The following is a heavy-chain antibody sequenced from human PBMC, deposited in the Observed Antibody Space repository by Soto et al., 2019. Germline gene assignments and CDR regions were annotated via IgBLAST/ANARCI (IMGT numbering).Heavy chain of an antibody. CDR2: LSDGGSS. J-gene: IGHJ4*02. V-gene: IGHV3-53*01. Sequence: PGGSLRLSCAASGFSVSSTYVSWVRQAPGKGLEWVSTLSDGGSSHYADSVTGRFSVSRDNSKNTLYLQMSGLRADDTAIYYCSRDFASGGYDFRGQGTQVTVSS. D-gene: IGHD5-12*01. CDR1: GFSVSSTY. CDR3: SRDFASGGYDF.